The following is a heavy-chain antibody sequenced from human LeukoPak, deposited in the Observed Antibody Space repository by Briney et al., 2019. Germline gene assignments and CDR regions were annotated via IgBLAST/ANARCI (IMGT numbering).Heavy chain of an antibody. CDR1: GFTFSSYS. J-gene: IGHJ4*02. CDR2: ISGSGAST. CDR3: AKNVGSYGDYINY. V-gene: IGHV3-23*01. D-gene: IGHD4-17*01. Sequence: GGSLRLSCAASGFTFSSYSMNWVRQAPGKGLEWVSSISGSGASTNYADSVKGRFTISRDNSNNTLYLQMNSLRAEDTAVYYCAKNVGSYGDYINYWGQGTLVTVSS.